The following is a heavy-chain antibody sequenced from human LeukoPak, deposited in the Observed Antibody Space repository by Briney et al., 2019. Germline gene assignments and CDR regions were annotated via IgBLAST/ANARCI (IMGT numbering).Heavy chain of an antibody. J-gene: IGHJ4*02. CDR3: ARTPFSYYYASGSYFAY. V-gene: IGHV4-34*01. Sequence: SETLSLTCAVYGGSFSGYYWTWIRQPPGKGLEWIGEINQSGSTKYNASLKSRVTISVDTSKNQFSLRLSSVTAADTAVYYCARTPFSYYYASGSYFAYWGQGTLVTVSS. D-gene: IGHD3-10*01. CDR2: INQSGST. CDR1: GGSFSGYY.